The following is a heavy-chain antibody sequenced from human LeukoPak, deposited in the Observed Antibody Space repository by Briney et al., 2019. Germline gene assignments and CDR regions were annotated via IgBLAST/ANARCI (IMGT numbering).Heavy chain of an antibody. D-gene: IGHD3-9*01. J-gene: IGHJ4*02. V-gene: IGHV5-51*01. CDR1: GCSFSNYW. CDR2: ILPGNSDT. Sequence: TPGESLKISCKGSGCSFSNYWIGWVRQMPGKGLEWVGIILPGNSDTRYSPSFQGQVTMSADKSISTAYLQWSSLKAADTAMYYCARQYYDILTDPNYFDSWGQGTLVTVSS. CDR3: ARQYYDILTDPNYFDS.